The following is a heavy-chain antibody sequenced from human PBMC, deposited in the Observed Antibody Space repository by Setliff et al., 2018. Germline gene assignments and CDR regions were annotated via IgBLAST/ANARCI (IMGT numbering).Heavy chain of an antibody. J-gene: IGHJ4*02. V-gene: IGHV4-59*03. CDR1: GGSISSYY. CDR3: AGSQGSEGYYSNSPYYFHY. CDR2: VYYTGDT. D-gene: IGHD3-10*01. Sequence: PSETLSLTCTVSGGSISSYYWSWIRQPPGKELEWMAYVYYTGDTYYNPSLKSRISISIDTSKNQFSLNLISVTAADTAVYYCAGSQGSEGYYSNSPYYFHYWGQGTLVTVSS.